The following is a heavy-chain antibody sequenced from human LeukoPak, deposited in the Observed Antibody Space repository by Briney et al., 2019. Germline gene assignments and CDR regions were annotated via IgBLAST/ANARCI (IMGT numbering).Heavy chain of an antibody. J-gene: IGHJ6*03. D-gene: IGHD3-10*01. CDR1: GGSFSGYY. CDR3: ARRGYYYYMDV. Sequence: SETLSLTCAVYGGSFSGYYWSWIRQPPGKGLEWIGEINHSGSTNYSPSLKSRVTISVDTSKNQFSLKLSSVTAADTAVYYCARRGYYYYMDVWGKGTTVTIPS. CDR2: INHSGST. V-gene: IGHV4-34*01.